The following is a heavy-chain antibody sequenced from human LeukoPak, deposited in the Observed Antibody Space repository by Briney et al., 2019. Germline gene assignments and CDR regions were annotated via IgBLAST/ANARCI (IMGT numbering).Heavy chain of an antibody. CDR3: AKVDTSIVRRYYFDY. CDR1: GFNLSSYA. Sequence: GGSLRLSCAASGFNLSSYAMSWVRQAPGKGLEWVSVISGSGVGTYYADSVKGRFTISRDNSKNTLDLQMNSLRAEDTAVYYCAKVDTSIVRRYYFDYWGQGTLVTVSS. V-gene: IGHV3-23*01. D-gene: IGHD5-18*01. CDR2: ISGSGVGT. J-gene: IGHJ4*02.